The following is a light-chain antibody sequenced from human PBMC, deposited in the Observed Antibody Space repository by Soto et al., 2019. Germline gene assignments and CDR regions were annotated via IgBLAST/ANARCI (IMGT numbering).Light chain of an antibody. V-gene: IGKV3-20*01. CDR2: GAF. J-gene: IGKJ1*01. CDR1: QSISSTY. CDR3: QQYGSSAWT. Sequence: EIVLTQSPGTLSLSPGERATLSCRASQSISSTYLAWYQHKPGQAPRLLIYGAFSRATGIPDRFSGSGSGTDFTLTISRLEPEDFAVYYCQQYGSSAWTFGQGTKVEIK.